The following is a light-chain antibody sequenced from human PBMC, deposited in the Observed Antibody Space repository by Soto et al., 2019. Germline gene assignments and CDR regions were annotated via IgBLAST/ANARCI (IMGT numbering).Light chain of an antibody. CDR2: GTS. J-gene: IGKJ1*01. CDR3: QQYGSSGT. V-gene: IGKV3-20*01. CDR1: QTVSSGF. Sequence: EIVLTQSPGTLSVSPVERATASRRASQTVSSGFLAWYQQKAGRPPRLLISGTSNRATGIPDRFSGSGSGTDFTLTISRLEPEDFAVYYCQQYGSSGTFGQGTKVDIK.